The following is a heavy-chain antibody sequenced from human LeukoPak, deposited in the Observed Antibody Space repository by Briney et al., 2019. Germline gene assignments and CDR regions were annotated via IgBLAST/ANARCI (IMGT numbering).Heavy chain of an antibody. CDR3: ARAHYTDPNWFDP. D-gene: IGHD4-11*01. CDR2: IHYSGST. V-gene: IGHV4-31*03. Sequence: SETLSLTCTVSSGSISSGDYYWSWIRQHPGKGLEWIGYIHYSGSTYYNPSLKSRVTISVDTSKNQFSLKMRSVTAADTAVYYCARAHYTDPNWFDPWGQGTLVTVSP. CDR1: SGSISSGDYY. J-gene: IGHJ5*02.